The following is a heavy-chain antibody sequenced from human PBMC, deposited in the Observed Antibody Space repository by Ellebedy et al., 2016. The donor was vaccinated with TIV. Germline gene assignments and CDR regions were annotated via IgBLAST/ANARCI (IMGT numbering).Heavy chain of an antibody. V-gene: IGHV3-48*04. J-gene: IGHJ4*02. CDR1: GFTFTTSS. D-gene: IGHD1-1*01. CDR3: ARDDWKRTVDF. CDR2: ITGSSSAI. Sequence: GESLKISXAASGFTFTTSSMIWVRQAPGKGLEWVSYITGSSSAIYYADSVKGRFRISRDNAKNSLYLQMSSLRAEDTAVYYCARDDWKRTVDFWGQGTLVNVSP.